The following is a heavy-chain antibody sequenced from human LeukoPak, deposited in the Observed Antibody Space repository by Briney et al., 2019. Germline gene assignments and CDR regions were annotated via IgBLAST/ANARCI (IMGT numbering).Heavy chain of an antibody. Sequence: PSETLSLTCAVYGGSFSGYYWSWIRQPPGKGLEWIGEINHSGSTNYNPSLKSRVTISADTSKNQFSLKLSSVTAADTAVYYCARGPLGWYFDFWGQGTLVTVSS. J-gene: IGHJ4*02. CDR3: ARGPLGWYFDF. CDR1: GGSFSGYY. V-gene: IGHV4-34*01. CDR2: INHSGST. D-gene: IGHD2-15*01.